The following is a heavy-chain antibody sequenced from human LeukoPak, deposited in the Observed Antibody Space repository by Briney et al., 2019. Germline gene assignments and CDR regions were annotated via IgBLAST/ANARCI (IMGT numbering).Heavy chain of an antibody. V-gene: IGHV4-59*01. CDR3: ARDRKGGSSTVHWLDP. Sequence: SETLSLTCSVSGDSIIGFYWSWIRQPPGKGLEWIGFIYYSGSTIYNPSLKSRVAISIDTSKTQFSLTLTSVTAADTAVYYCARDRKGGSSTVHWLDPWGQGTLVTVSS. CDR2: IYYSGST. CDR1: GDSIIGFY. D-gene: IGHD6-13*01. J-gene: IGHJ5*02.